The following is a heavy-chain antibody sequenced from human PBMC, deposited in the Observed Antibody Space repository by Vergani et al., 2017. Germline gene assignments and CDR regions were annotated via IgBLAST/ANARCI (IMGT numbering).Heavy chain of an antibody. CDR1: GFTFSDYY. J-gene: IGHJ6*02. V-gene: IGHV3-11*05. CDR2: ISSSSSYT. D-gene: IGHD3-10*01. Sequence: QVQLVESGGGLVKPGGSLRLSCAASGFTFSDYYMSWIRQAPGKGLEWVSYISSSSSYTNYADSVKGRFTISRDNAKNSLYLQMNSLIAEDTAVYYWARYGSGSYYKNAHYYYYGMDVWGQGTTVTVSS. CDR3: ARYGSGSYYKNAHYYYYGMDV.